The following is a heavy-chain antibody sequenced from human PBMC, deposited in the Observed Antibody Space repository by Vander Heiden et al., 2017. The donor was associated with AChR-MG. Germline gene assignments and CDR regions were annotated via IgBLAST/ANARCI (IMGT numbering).Heavy chain of an antibody. Sequence: QVQLQQWGAGLLKPSETLSLTCAVYGGSFSGYYWSWIRQPPGKGLGWIGEINHSGSTNYNPSLKSRVTISVDTAKNQFSLKLSSVTAADTAVYYCARGPLHYGSGSYSLDYWGQGTLVTVSS. D-gene: IGHD3-10*01. CDR2: INHSGST. CDR1: GGSFSGYY. V-gene: IGHV4-34*01. J-gene: IGHJ4*02. CDR3: ARGPLHYGSGSYSLDY.